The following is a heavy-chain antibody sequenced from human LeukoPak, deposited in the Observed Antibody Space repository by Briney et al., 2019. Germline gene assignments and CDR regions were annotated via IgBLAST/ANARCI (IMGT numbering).Heavy chain of an antibody. V-gene: IGHV4-34*01. Sequence: SETLSLTCAVYGGSFSGYYWSWIRQPPGKGLEWVGGINHSGSTNYNPSLKSRVTISVDTSKNQFSLKLSSVTAADTAVYYCARVPRYYDFWSGYYIRIYYYYMDVWGKGTTVTVSS. CDR1: GGSFSGYY. J-gene: IGHJ6*03. D-gene: IGHD3-3*01. CDR3: ARVPRYYDFWSGYYIRIYYYYMDV. CDR2: INHSGST.